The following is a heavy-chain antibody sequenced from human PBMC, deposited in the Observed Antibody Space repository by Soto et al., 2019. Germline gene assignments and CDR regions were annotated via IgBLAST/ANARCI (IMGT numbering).Heavy chain of an antibody. CDR2: ISLGGTTI. CDR1: GFTFSDYY. Sequence: GGSLRLSCAVSGFTFSDYYMSWIRRAPGKGLEWLSYISLGGTTIYYAGSVQGRFTISRDNAKNSLYLQMNSLRAEDTAVYYCARLDYYDSSGYYPDYWGQGTLVTVSS. D-gene: IGHD3-22*01. V-gene: IGHV3-11*01. J-gene: IGHJ4*02. CDR3: ARLDYYDSSGYYPDY.